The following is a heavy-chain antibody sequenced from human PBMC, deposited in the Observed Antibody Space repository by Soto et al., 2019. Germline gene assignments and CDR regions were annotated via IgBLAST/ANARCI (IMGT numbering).Heavy chain of an antibody. Sequence: GGSLRVSCAVSWFTVSSNYMSWVRQAPGKGLEWVSVIYSSGNTHYADSVKGRFTISRDNSKNTLYLQMSSLRAEDTAVYYCRSRTSDFIVYWGQGTLVTLSS. CDR3: RSRTSDFIVY. V-gene: IGHV3-53*05. D-gene: IGHD2-8*02. J-gene: IGHJ4*02. CDR2: IYSSGNT. CDR1: WFTVSSNY.